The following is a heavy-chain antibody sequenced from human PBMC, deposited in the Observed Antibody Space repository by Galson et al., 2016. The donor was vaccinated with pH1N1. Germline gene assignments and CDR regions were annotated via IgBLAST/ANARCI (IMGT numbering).Heavy chain of an antibody. J-gene: IGHJ4*02. V-gene: IGHV3-23*01. D-gene: IGHD3-22*01. CDR3: AKDAGRVGKIVVVFTFHDANYFDY. CDR1: GFTLNNFG. CDR2: ISANGYST. Sequence: SLRLSCAASGFTLNNFGMSWVRQAPGKGLEWVSSISANGYSTDYADSVRGRLLIPTDTSKNTLYLQMNSLRADDTAVYFCAKDAGRVGKIVVVFTFHDANYFDYWGQGILVTVSS.